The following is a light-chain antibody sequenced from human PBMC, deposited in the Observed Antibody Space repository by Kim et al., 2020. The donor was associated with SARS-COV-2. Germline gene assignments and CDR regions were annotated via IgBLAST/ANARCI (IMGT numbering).Light chain of an antibody. V-gene: IGLV2-11*01. Sequence: NYGSWYQQNLGKAPRLMICDVSKRPSGVPDRFSGAKSGNTASLTISGLQAEDEADYYGYSSVDTYTRGVFGGGTQLTVL. CDR2: DVS. CDR1: NY. J-gene: IGLJ3*02. CDR3: YSSVDTYTRGV.